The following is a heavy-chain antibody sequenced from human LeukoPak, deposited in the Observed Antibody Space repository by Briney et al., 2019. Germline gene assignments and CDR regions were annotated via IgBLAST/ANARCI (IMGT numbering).Heavy chain of an antibody. D-gene: IGHD6-13*01. J-gene: IGHJ4*02. CDR1: GGSISSGGYY. CDR2: IYYSGST. CDR3: ARDTAAATVDY. V-gene: IGHV4-31*03. Sequence: SETLSVTCTVSGGSISSGGYYWSWIRQHPGKGLEWIGYIYYSGSTYYNPSLKSRVTISVDTSKNQFSLKLSSVTAADTAVYYCARDTAAATVDYWGQGTLVTVSS.